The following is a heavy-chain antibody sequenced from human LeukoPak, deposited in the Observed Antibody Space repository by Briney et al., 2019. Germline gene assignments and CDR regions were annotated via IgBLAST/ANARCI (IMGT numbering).Heavy chain of an antibody. J-gene: IGHJ4*02. CDR3: AKDXLGXYXXXXXDY. V-gene: IGHV3-9*01. CDR2: ISWNSGSI. Sequence: GGSLRLSCAASGFTFDDYAMHWVRQAPGKGLEWVSGISWNSGSIGYADSVKGRFTISRDNAKHSLYLQMNSLRAEDTALYYCAKDXLGXYXXXXXDYWXQGTLVTVS. CDR1: GFTFDDYA. D-gene: IGHD3-16*02.